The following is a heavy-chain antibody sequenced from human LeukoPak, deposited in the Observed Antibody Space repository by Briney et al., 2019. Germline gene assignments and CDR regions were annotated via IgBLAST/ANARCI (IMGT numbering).Heavy chain of an antibody. J-gene: IGHJ4*02. CDR1: GFAVKSSY. D-gene: IGHD3-10*01. CDR3: ARDSAGNQYSSGNFDL. Sequence: GGSLRLSCAASGFAVKSSYMNWVRQAPGKGLEWVSVLYAGGESYYADSVLGRFTIPRDNSNNTVFLEMNSLTADDTAVYFCARDSAGNQYSSGNFDLWGQGTLVTVSS. CDR2: LYAGGES. V-gene: IGHV3-53*01.